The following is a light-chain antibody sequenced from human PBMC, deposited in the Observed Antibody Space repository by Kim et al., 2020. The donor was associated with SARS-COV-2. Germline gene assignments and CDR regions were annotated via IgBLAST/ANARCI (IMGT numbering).Light chain of an antibody. V-gene: IGLV1-44*01. Sequence: GQWVTISCSGTTSNLGTNLVTWYQQLPGTAPTLLVYDNNQRPSGVPDRFSGSKSGTSASLAISGLQSDDEAVYYCAAGDDSLNGPVFGGGTQLTVL. CDR1: TSNLGTNL. CDR2: DNN. J-gene: IGLJ3*02. CDR3: AAGDDSLNGPV.